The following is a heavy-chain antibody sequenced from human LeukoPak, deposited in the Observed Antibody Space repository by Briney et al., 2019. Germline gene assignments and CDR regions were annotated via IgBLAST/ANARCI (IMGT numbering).Heavy chain of an antibody. V-gene: IGHV3-48*03. CDR2: ISSSGSTI. J-gene: IGHJ4*02. Sequence: GGSLRLSCAASGFTFSSYEMNWVRQAPGKGLEWVSYISSSGSTIYYADSVKGRFTISRDNAKDSLYLQMNRLRAEDTAVYYCARDVPAYCGGDCPNPYWGQGTLVTVSS. CDR1: GFTFSSYE. CDR3: ARDVPAYCGGDCPNPY. D-gene: IGHD2-21*02.